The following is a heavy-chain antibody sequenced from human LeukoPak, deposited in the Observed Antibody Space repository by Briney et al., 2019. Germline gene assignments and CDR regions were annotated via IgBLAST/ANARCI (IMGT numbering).Heavy chain of an antibody. CDR1: GGTFSSYA. CDR3: ARDLKLYYYGSGPIGGMDV. V-gene: IGHV1-69*13. J-gene: IGHJ6*02. CDR2: IIPIFGTA. Sequence: GASVKVSCTASGGTFSSYAISWVRQAPGQGLEWMGGIIPIFGTANYAQKFQGRVTITADESTSTAYMELSSLRSEDTAVYYCARDLKLYYYGSGPIGGMDVWGQGTTVTVSS. D-gene: IGHD3-10*01.